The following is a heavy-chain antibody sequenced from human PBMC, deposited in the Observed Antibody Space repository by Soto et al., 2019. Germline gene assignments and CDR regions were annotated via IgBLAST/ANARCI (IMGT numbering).Heavy chain of an antibody. V-gene: IGHV4-59*08. J-gene: IGHJ4*02. D-gene: IGHD5-18*01. CDR2: IYYSGST. CDR3: ARQVWGYHYFDY. Sequence: SETLSLTCTVSGGSISSYYWSWIRQPPGKGLEWIGYIYYSGSTNYNPSLKSRVTISVDTSKNQFSLKLGSVTAADTAVYYCARQVWGYHYFDYWGQGTLVTVSS. CDR1: GGSISSYY.